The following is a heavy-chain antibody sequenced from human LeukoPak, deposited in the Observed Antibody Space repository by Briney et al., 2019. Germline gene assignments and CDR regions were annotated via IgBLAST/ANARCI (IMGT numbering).Heavy chain of an antibody. J-gene: IGHJ6*03. CDR2: INHSGST. D-gene: IGHD3-3*01. CDR1: GGSFSGYY. Sequence: PSETQSLTCAVYGGSFSGYYWSWIRQPPGKGLEWIGEINHSGSTNYNPSLKSRVTISVDTSKNQFSLKLSSVTAADTAVYYCARGSGYDFWSGLRSYYYYYMDVWGKGTTVTVSS. V-gene: IGHV4-34*01. CDR3: ARGSGYDFWSGLRSYYYYYMDV.